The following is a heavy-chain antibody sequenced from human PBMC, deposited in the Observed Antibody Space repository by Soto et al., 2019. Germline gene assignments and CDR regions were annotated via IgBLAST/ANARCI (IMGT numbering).Heavy chain of an antibody. J-gene: IGHJ6*02. V-gene: IGHV3-74*01. CDR1: GFTFSSYW. CDR3: ARELYSSGWYGIPDILGYYYYGMDV. CDR2: INSDGSST. Sequence: GGSLRLSGAASGFTFSSYWMHWVRQAPGKGLVWVSRINSDGSSTSYADSVKGRFTISRDNAKNTLYLQMNSLRAEDTAVYYCARELYSSGWYGIPDILGYYYYGMDVWGQGTTVTVSS. D-gene: IGHD6-19*01.